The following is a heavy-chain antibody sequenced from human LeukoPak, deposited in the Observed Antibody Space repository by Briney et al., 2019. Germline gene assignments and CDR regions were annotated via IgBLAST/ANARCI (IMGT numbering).Heavy chain of an antibody. D-gene: IGHD3-9*01. Sequence: PSETLPLTCTVSGGSISSSSYYWGWIRQPPGKGLEWIGSIYYSGSTYYNPSLKSRVTISVDTSKNQFSLKLSSVTAADTAVYYCARPTATIPSVNDAFDIWGQGTMVTVSS. J-gene: IGHJ3*02. CDR3: ARPTATIPSVNDAFDI. CDR1: GGSISSSSYY. V-gene: IGHV4-39*01. CDR2: IYYSGST.